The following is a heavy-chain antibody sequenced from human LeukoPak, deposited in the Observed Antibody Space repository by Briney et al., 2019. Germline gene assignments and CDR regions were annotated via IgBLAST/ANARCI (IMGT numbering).Heavy chain of an antibody. J-gene: IGHJ5*02. CDR1: GYNFTGYH. D-gene: IGHD6-6*01. V-gene: IGHV1-2*02. CDR2: IHPGTGDT. Sequence: GASVKVSCKTSGYNFTGYHIHWVRQAPGQGLEWVGWIHPGTGDTRYTRKFQGRVTMTRDTSINTAYLELSGLKSNDTAVYYCARKGAKYSRSPLLNAWFDPWGQGTLITVSS. CDR3: ARKGAKYSRSPLLNAWFDP.